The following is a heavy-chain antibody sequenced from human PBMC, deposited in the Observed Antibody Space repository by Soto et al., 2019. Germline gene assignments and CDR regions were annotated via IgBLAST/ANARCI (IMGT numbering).Heavy chain of an antibody. Sequence: GGSLRLSCAASGFTFSSYAMSWVRQAPGKGLEWVSAISGSGGSTYYADSVKGRFTISRDNSKNTLYLQMNSLRAEDTAVYYCAKDLELIAVAGYYYYYGMDVWGQGTTVTVSS. CDR2: ISGSGGST. CDR1: GFTFSSYA. V-gene: IGHV3-23*01. D-gene: IGHD6-19*01. CDR3: AKDLELIAVAGYYYYYGMDV. J-gene: IGHJ6*02.